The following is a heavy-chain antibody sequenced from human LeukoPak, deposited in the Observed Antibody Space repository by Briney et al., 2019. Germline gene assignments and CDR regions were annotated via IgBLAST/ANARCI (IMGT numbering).Heavy chain of an antibody. CDR3: TRSDWFDR. Sequence: PGGSLRLSCAASGFTFRSYSMHWVRQTPGKGLVWVSRINSDGSTTSYADSVKGRFTISRDNAKNTLYLQMNSLRGEDTAVYYCTRSDWFDRWGQGTLVTVSS. CDR2: INSDGSTT. V-gene: IGHV3-74*01. J-gene: IGHJ5*02. CDR1: GFTFRSYS.